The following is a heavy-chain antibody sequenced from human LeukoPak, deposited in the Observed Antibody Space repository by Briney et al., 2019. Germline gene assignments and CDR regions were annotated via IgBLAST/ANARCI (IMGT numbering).Heavy chain of an antibody. Sequence: GGSLRLSCAASGFTFSSHVMSWVRQAPGKGLEWVSSISSSSSFIYYADSLKGRFTISRDNAKNSLYLQMNSLRAEDTAVYYCASTYYYDRSGYSPEYWGQGTLVTVSS. J-gene: IGHJ4*02. CDR3: ASTYYYDRSGYSPEY. V-gene: IGHV3-21*01. CDR1: GFTFSSHV. D-gene: IGHD3-22*01. CDR2: ISSSSSFI.